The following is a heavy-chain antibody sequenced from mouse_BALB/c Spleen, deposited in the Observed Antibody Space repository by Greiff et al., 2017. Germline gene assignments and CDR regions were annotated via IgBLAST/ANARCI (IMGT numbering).Heavy chain of an antibody. D-gene: IGHD2-10*02. Sequence: EVQLQQSGAELVRPGALVKLSCKASGFNIKDYYMHWVKQRPEQGLEWIGWIDPENGNTIYDTKFQGKASITADTSSNTAYLQLSSLTSEDTADYYCAWYGNSFADWGQGTLVTVSA. J-gene: IGHJ3*01. CDR2: IDPENGNT. CDR1: GFNIKDYY. CDR3: AWYGNSFAD. V-gene: IGHV14-1*02.